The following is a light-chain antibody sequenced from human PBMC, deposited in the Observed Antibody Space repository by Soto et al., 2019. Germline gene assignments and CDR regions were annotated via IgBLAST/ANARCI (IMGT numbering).Light chain of an antibody. CDR3: SSYTSSNTPYV. V-gene: IGLV2-14*01. Sequence: QSVLTQPASVSGSPGQSITISCTGTSSDVGGYNYVSWYQQHPGKAPKLMIYEVTNRPSGVSTRFSGSKSGNTASLTISGLQSEDEADYYCSSYTSSNTPYVFGHGTKLTVL. CDR2: EVT. J-gene: IGLJ1*01. CDR1: SSDVGGYNY.